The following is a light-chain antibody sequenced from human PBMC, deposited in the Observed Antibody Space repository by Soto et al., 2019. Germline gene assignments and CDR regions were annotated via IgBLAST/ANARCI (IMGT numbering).Light chain of an antibody. Sequence: RMNKSAAAVSATVGDRVTITCQASQDIKNYLNWYQQKSGKAPKLLIYDASDLETGVPSRFSGSGSRTDFTFTINILQPEDIAPYYCQHYEYLPLPSGGGAKADNK. V-gene: IGKV1-33*01. CDR2: DAS. CDR3: QHYEYLPLP. J-gene: IGKJ4*01. CDR1: QDIKNY.